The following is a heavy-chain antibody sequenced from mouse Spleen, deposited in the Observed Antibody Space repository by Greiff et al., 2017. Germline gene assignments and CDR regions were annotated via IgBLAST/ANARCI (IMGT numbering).Heavy chain of an antibody. CDR3: AREEWDYFDY. CDR1: GYTFTSYW. V-gene: IGHV1-61*01. CDR2: IYPSDSET. J-gene: IGHJ2*01. Sequence: VQLQQPGAELVRPGSSVKLSCKASGYTFTSYWMDWVKQRPGQGLEWIGNIYPSDSETHYNQKFKDKATLTVDKSSSTAYMQLSSLTSEDSAVYYCAREEWDYFDYWGQGTTLTVSS.